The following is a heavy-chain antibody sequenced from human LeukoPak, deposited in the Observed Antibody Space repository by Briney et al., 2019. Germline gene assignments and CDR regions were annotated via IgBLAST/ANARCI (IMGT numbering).Heavy chain of an antibody. V-gene: IGHV4-61*01. CDR3: ASGITRYCSGGSCETTVTAGLDY. D-gene: IGHD2-15*01. Sequence: SETLSLTCTVSGCSVSSGSYYWSRIRQPPGKELEWIGNIYYSGTTNYNPSLKSRVTISVDTSKNQFSLKLSSVTAADTAVYYCASGITRYCSGGSCETTVTAGLDYWGQGTLVTVSS. CDR1: GCSVSSGSYY. CDR2: IYYSGTT. J-gene: IGHJ4*02.